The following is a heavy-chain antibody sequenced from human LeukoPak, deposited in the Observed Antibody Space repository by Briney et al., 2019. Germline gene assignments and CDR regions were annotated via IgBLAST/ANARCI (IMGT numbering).Heavy chain of an antibody. CDR1: GGSFSGYY. CDR2: IYHTGST. V-gene: IGHV4-34*01. D-gene: IGHD3-22*01. Sequence: SETLSLTCAVYGGSFSGYYWSWIRQPPGKGLEWIGSIYHTGSTYYNPSLKSRVTISVDTSKNQFSLKLSSVTAADTAVYYCAREDSSGYYFDYWGQGTLVTVSS. CDR3: AREDSSGYYFDY. J-gene: IGHJ4*02.